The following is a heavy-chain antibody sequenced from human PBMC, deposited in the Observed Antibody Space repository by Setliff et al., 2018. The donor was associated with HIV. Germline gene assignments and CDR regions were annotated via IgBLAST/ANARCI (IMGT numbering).Heavy chain of an antibody. J-gene: IGHJ4*02. CDR3: ARRSGWFYDY. Sequence: SETLSLTCAVYGGSFSGYYWGWIRQPPGRGLEWIGEIIHSRNTNYNPSLKSRVTVSVGTSKNQFSLKLSSVTAADTAVYYCARRSGWFYDYWGQGTLVTVSS. V-gene: IGHV4-34*12. D-gene: IGHD6-19*01. CDR1: GGSFSGYY. CDR2: IIHSRNT.